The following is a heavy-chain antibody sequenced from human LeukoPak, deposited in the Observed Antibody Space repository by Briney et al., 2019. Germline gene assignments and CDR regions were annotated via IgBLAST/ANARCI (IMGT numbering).Heavy chain of an antibody. D-gene: IGHD5-18*01. J-gene: IGHJ4*02. CDR3: ARAIVDTAMVV. CDR1: GYTFTSYA. CDR2: ISTYTGNT. V-gene: IGHV1-18*01. Sequence: ASVKVSCKTSGYTFTSYAISWVRQAPGQGLECMGWISTYTGNTDYAQKLQGRVTMTTDTSTSTAYMELRSLRSDDTAVYYCARAIVDTAMVVWGQGTLVTVSS.